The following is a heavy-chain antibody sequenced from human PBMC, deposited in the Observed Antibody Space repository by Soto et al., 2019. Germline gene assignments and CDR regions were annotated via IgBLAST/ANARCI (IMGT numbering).Heavy chain of an antibody. V-gene: IGHV1-2*02. Sequence: ASVKGSCKESGYTFTGYYMHWVRQAPGQGLEWMGWINPDTGGTNYAQKFQGRVTMTRDTSISTAYMDLSGLRSDDTAVYYCARDRDTHGSGTYYDWGQGTLVTVSS. CDR3: ARDRDTHGSGTYYD. J-gene: IGHJ4*02. CDR2: INPDTGGT. D-gene: IGHD3-10*01. CDR1: GYTFTGYY.